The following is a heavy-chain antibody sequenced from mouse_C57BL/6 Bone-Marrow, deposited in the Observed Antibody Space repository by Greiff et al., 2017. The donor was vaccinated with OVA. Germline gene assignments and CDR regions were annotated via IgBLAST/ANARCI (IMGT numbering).Heavy chain of an antibody. D-gene: IGHD1-1*01. V-gene: IGHV5-6*01. J-gene: IGHJ2*01. CDR1: GFTFSSYG. Sequence: EVKVVESGGDLVKPGGSLKLSCAASGFTFSSYGMSWVRQTPDKRLEWVATISSGGSYTYYPDSVKGRFTISRDNAKNTLYLQMSSLQSEDTAMYYCARHYYGSSYYWGQGTTLTVSS. CDR3: ARHYYGSSYY. CDR2: ISSGGSYT.